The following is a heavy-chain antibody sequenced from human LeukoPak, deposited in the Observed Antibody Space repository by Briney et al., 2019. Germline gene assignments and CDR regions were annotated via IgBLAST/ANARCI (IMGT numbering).Heavy chain of an antibody. D-gene: IGHD4-23*01. V-gene: IGHV3-48*01. J-gene: IGHJ3*02. Sequence: TGGSLRLSCAASGFTFSSYSMNWVRQAPGKGLEWVSYISSSSSTIYYADSVKGRFTISRDNAKNSLYLQMNSLRAEDTAVYYCAREGQLQGGVFDIWGQGTMVTVSS. CDR1: GFTFSSYS. CDR2: ISSSSSTI. CDR3: AREGQLQGGVFDI.